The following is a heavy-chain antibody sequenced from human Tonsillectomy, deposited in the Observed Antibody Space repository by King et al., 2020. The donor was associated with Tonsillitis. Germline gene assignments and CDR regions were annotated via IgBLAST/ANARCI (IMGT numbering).Heavy chain of an antibody. Sequence: VQLVESGGGLVQPGGSLRLSCSASGFTFSDYAMHWVRQAPGKGLEYVSAISSDGGNKYYADSVKGRFTISSDNSKNTLYLQMSSLRAEDTAVYYCVNGGLYCTVSVCRYYYYYLDVWGKGTTVTVSS. J-gene: IGHJ6*03. CDR3: VNGGLYCTVSVCRYYYYYLDV. CDR1: GFTFSDYA. V-gene: IGHV3-64D*06. CDR2: ISSDGGNK. D-gene: IGHD2-8*02.